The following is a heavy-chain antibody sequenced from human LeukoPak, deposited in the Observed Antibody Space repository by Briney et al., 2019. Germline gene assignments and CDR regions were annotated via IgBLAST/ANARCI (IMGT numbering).Heavy chain of an antibody. V-gene: IGHV4-30-2*01. D-gene: IGHD1/OR15-1a*01. CDR3: ARQKWEQQGRDYYFNGLDI. Sequence: PSETLSLTCTVSGGSISSGDYYWSWIRQPPGKGLEWIGYIYHSVSTYYNPSLKSRVTMSVDRSRNQFSLKLTSVTAADTAVYYCARQKWEQQGRDYYFNGLDIWGPGTTVIVSS. CDR2: IYHSVST. CDR1: GGSISSGDYY. J-gene: IGHJ6*02.